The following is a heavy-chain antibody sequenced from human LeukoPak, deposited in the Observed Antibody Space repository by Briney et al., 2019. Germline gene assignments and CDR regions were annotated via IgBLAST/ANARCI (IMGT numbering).Heavy chain of an antibody. J-gene: IGHJ6*02. CDR3: ARDRNYYDSSGPPYYYSALDV. CDR2: IYHSGNT. D-gene: IGHD3-22*01. Sequence: SETLSLTCTVSGGSISSYYWSWIRQPPGKGLEWIGYIYHSGNTYYNPSLESRVTISIHNSKNQFSLKVNSVTAADTAVYYCARDRNYYDSSGPPYYYSALDVWGQGTTVTVSS. CDR1: GGSISSYY. V-gene: IGHV4-59*01.